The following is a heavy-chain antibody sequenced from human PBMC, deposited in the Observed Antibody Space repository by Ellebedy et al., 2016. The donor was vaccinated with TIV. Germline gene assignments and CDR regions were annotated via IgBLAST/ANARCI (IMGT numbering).Heavy chain of an antibody. J-gene: IGHJ4*02. CDR2: ISYDGSNK. CDR3: AKEPSTVVTDYFDY. CDR1: GFTFDDYA. V-gene: IGHV3-30*18. Sequence: GGSLRLXXAASGFTFDDYAMHWVRQAPGKGLEWVAVISYDGSNKYYADSVKGRFTISRDNSKNTLYLQMNSLRAEDTAVYYCAKEPSTVVTDYFDYWGQGTLVTVSS. D-gene: IGHD4-23*01.